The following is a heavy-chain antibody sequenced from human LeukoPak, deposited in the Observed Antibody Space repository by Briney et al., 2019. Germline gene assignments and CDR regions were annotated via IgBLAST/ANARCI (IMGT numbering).Heavy chain of an antibody. CDR2: TYTSGST. CDR3: ARVAVVVVVVAAPPAYYFDY. D-gene: IGHD2-15*01. J-gene: IGHJ4*02. V-gene: IGHV4-4*07. Sequence: SETLSLTCTVSGGSISSYYWSWIRQPAGKGLEWIGRTYTSGSTNYNPSLKSRVTISVDTFNKQFSLKLRSVSAADTAVYSCARVAVVVVVVAAPPAYYFDYWGQGTLVTVSS. CDR1: GGSISSYY.